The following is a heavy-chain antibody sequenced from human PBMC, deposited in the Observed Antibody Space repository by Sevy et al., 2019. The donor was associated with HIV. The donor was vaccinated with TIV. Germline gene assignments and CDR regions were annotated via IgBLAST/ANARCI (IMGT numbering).Heavy chain of an antibody. V-gene: IGHV3-21*01. Sequence: GGSLRLSCTASGFTFSSYSMNWVRQAPGKGLEWVPSISFSSNYIYYADSVRGRFTISRDNAKNSLYLHMDSLRDEDTALYYCARDDIVARDYFDFWGQGTLVTVSS. J-gene: IGHJ4*02. CDR3: ARDDIVARDYFDF. D-gene: IGHD2-15*01. CDR1: GFTFSSYS. CDR2: ISFSSNYI.